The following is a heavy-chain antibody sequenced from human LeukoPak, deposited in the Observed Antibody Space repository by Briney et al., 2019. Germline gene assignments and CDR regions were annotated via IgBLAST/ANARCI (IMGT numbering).Heavy chain of an antibody. V-gene: IGHV3-48*03. D-gene: IGHD6-19*01. CDR1: GFTFSSYE. CDR3: ARDLGSGWYYFDY. CDR2: ISSSGSTI. Sequence: PGGSLRLSCAASGFTFSSYEMNWVRQAPGKGLERVSYISSSGSTIYYADSVKGRFTIFTDNAKNSLYLQMISLTPEDTAVYYCARDLGSGWYYFDYWGQGTLVTVSS. J-gene: IGHJ4*02.